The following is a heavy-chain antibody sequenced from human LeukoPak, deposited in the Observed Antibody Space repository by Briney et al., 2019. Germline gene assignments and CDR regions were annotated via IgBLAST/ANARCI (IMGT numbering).Heavy chain of an antibody. D-gene: IGHD3-22*01. J-gene: IGHJ4*02. CDR3: ARPPYYDASDFDY. CDR1: GYTFTGYY. V-gene: IGHV1-2*02. CDR2: INPNSGGT. Sequence: ASVKVSCKASGYTFTGYYMHWVRQAPGQGLEWMGWINPNSGGTNYAQKFQGRVTMTRDTSISTAYMELSRLRSDDTAVYYCARPPYYDASDFDYWGQGTLVTVSS.